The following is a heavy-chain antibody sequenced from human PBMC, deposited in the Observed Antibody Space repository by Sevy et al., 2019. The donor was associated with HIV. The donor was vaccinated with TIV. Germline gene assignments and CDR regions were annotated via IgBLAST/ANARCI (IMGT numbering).Heavy chain of an antibody. J-gene: IGHJ6*02. Sequence: GGSLRLSCAASGFTFSDYYMSWIRQAPGKGLEWISYIIGSDSTIYYADSVKGRFTISREKARNSLYLQMNSLRAEDTAVYYCARDHVKDGDLGDYYYYAFDVWGQGTTVTVSS. CDR3: ARDHVKDGDLGDYYYYAFDV. CDR2: IIGSDSTI. CDR1: GFTFSDYY. D-gene: IGHD4-17*01. V-gene: IGHV3-11*01.